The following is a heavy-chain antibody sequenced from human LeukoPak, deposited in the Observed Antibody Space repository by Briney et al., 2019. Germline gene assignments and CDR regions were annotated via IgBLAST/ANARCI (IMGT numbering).Heavy chain of an antibody. CDR3: AATNSGYDVFDY. J-gene: IGHJ4*02. Sequence: SVKVSCKASGFTFTSSAVQWVRLARGQRLEWIGWIVVGSGNTNYAQKFQERVTITRDMSTSTAYMELSSLRSEDTAVYYCAATNSGYDVFDYWGQGTLVTVSS. D-gene: IGHD5-12*01. V-gene: IGHV1-58*01. CDR1: GFTFTSSA. CDR2: IVVGSGNT.